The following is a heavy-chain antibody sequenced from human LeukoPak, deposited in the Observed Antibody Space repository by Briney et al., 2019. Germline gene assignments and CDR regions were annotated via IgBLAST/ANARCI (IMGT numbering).Heavy chain of an antibody. CDR1: GYTFTSYA. CDR2: INAGNGNT. J-gene: IGHJ6*02. Sequence: ASVKVSCKASGYTFTSYAMHWVRQAPGQRLEWMGWINAGNGNTKYPQKFQGRVTITRDTSASTAYMELSSLRSEDTAVYYCARGIAAAGNYYYYGMDVWGQGTTVTVSS. D-gene: IGHD6-13*01. CDR3: ARGIAAAGNYYYYGMDV. V-gene: IGHV1-3*01.